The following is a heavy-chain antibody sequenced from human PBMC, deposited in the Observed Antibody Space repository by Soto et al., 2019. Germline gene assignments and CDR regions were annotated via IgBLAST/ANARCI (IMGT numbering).Heavy chain of an antibody. Sequence: GGSLRLSCTASGFTFSSYAMSWVRQAPGKGLEWVSAISGSGGSTYYADSVKGRFTISRDNSKNTLYLQMNSLRAEDTAVYYCASLPGYSSSWYVNDYWGQGTLVTVSS. V-gene: IGHV3-23*01. D-gene: IGHD6-13*01. CDR2: ISGSGGST. CDR3: ASLPGYSSSWYVNDY. CDR1: GFTFSSYA. J-gene: IGHJ4*02.